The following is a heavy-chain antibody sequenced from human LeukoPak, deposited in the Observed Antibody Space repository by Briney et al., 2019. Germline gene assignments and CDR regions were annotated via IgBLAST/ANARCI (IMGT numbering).Heavy chain of an antibody. Sequence: SETLSLTCTVSGGSISSYYWSWIRQPPGKGLEWIGYIYYSGSTNYNPSLKSRATISVDTSKNQFSLKLSSVTAADTAVYYCARTEGYSSGWYLIDWGQGTLVTVSS. D-gene: IGHD6-19*01. CDR2: IYYSGST. J-gene: IGHJ1*01. CDR1: GGSISSYY. CDR3: ARTEGYSSGWYLID. V-gene: IGHV4-59*01.